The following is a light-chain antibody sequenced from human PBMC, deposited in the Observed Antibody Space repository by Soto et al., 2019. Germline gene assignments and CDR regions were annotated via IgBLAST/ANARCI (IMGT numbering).Light chain of an antibody. V-gene: IGLV2-23*02. CDR2: EVS. CDR1: SSDVGGYNL. Sequence: QSALTQPASVSGSPGQSITMSCTGSSSDVGGYNLVSWYQQHPGKAPKLMIYEVSKRPSGVSNRFSGSKSGNTASLTISGLQAEDEADYYCSSYAGSSTFVVFGGGTKLTVL. CDR3: SSYAGSSTFVV. J-gene: IGLJ2*01.